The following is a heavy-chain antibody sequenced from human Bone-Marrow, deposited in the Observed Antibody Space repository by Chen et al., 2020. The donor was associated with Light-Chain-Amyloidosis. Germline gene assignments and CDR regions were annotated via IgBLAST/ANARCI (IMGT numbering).Heavy chain of an antibody. D-gene: IGHD1-26*01. V-gene: IGHV1-2*02. Sequence: QVRLLQSGAEVKKPGASVKVSCKASGYTFTGYIVHWVRQAPGQGLEMMGWIKPQSGGTKYTQRFQGRVTMSRDTSISTAYMELTRLRSGDTAVYYCAVGDICLAHWGQGTQVTVSS. CDR3: AVGDICLAH. CDR2: IKPQSGGT. CDR1: GYTFTGYI. J-gene: IGHJ4*02.